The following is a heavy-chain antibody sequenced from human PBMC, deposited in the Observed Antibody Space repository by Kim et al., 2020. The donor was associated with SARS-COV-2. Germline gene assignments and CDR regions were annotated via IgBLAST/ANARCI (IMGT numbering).Heavy chain of an antibody. J-gene: IGHJ6*02. D-gene: IGHD3-10*01. Sequence: GRFTISRDNAKNSLYLQMNSLRAEDTAVYYCARGLEFRPRLYYYYYGMDVWGQGTTVTVSS. V-gene: IGHV3-7*04. CDR3: ARGLEFRPRLYYYYYGMDV.